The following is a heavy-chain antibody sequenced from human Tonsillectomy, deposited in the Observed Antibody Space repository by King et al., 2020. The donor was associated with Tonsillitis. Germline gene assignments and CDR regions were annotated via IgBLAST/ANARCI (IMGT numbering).Heavy chain of an antibody. CDR3: VRQGASRGVIDS. CDR2: IYPGDSDT. J-gene: IGHJ4*02. V-gene: IGHV5-51*01. Sequence: EQLVQSGAELKKPGATLRISCQGSGFMFTTSWIGWVRQMPGKGLDWMGIIYPGDSDTRYSPSFQGRVTISADKSITTTYLQWSSLKASDAAMYYCVRQGASRGVIDSWGQGTLVTVSS. CDR1: GFMFTTSW. D-gene: IGHD3-22*01.